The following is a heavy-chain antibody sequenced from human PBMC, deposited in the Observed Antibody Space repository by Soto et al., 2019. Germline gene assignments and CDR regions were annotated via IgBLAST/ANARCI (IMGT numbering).Heavy chain of an antibody. D-gene: IGHD3-10*01. Sequence: SETLALTCTVSGGSISSGGYYWSWIRQHPGKVLEWIGYIYYSGSTYYNPSLKSRVTISVDTSNNQFSLKLSSVTDADKAVYYVARDTTHTDRGSGSCVDYWGQGTLVTVSS. CDR3: ARDTTHTDRGSGSCVDY. CDR2: IYYSGST. CDR1: GGSISSGGYY. J-gene: IGHJ4*02. V-gene: IGHV4-31*03.